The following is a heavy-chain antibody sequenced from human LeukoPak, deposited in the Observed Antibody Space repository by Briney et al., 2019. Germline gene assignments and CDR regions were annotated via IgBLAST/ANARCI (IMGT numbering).Heavy chain of an antibody. CDR2: INGDGSST. CDR3: ARDGYCSGGSCYSVRGYFDY. V-gene: IGHV3-74*01. CDR1: GFTFSNYW. D-gene: IGHD2-15*01. J-gene: IGHJ4*02. Sequence: GGSLRLSCVASGFTFSNYWMHWVRQAPGKGLVWVSRINGDGSSTDYADSLKGRFTISRDNAKNTLYLQMNSLRAEDTAVYYCARDGYCSGGSCYSVRGYFDYWGQGTLVTVSS.